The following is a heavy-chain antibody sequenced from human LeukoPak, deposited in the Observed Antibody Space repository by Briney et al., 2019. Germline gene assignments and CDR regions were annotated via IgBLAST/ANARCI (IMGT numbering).Heavy chain of an antibody. D-gene: IGHD5-18*01. CDR3: AREPAMVYFDY. V-gene: IGHV3-30*03. CDR2: ISYDGSNK. Sequence: PGGSLRLSCAASGFTFSSYSMNWVRQAPGKGLEWVAVISYDGSNKYYADSVKGRFTISRDNSKNTLYLQMNSLRAEDTAVYYCAREPAMVYFDYWGQGTLVTVSS. J-gene: IGHJ4*02. CDR1: GFTFSSYS.